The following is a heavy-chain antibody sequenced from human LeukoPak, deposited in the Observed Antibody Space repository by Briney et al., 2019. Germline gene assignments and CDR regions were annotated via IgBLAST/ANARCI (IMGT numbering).Heavy chain of an antibody. V-gene: IGHV3-53*01. J-gene: IGHJ6*03. Sequence: GGSLRVSCAASGFTVSNNYMNWVRPAPGKGLEWVSGIYSGATTYYADSVKGRFTISRDNSKNTLSLQMNSLRAEDTAVYYCARELRIVDTTMLNYYYYYYMDVWGKGTTVTVSS. CDR2: IYSGATT. D-gene: IGHD5-18*01. CDR1: GFTVSNNY. CDR3: ARELRIVDTTMLNYYYYYYMDV.